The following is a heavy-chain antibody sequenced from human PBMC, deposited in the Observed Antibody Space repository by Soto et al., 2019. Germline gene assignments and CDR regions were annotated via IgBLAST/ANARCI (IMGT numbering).Heavy chain of an antibody. CDR3: ARHETQQLVNWFDP. D-gene: IGHD6-13*01. J-gene: IGHJ5*02. CDR1: GYSFPSHW. V-gene: IGHV5-51*01. CDR2: IYPGDSDV. Sequence: EVQLVQSAAEVKKPGESLRISCKGSGYSFPSHWIGWVRQMPGKGLEWMGMIYPGDSDVRYSPSFEGQVTISADKSISTAYLQWNSLKASVTAMYYCARHETQQLVNWFDPWGQATLVIVSS.